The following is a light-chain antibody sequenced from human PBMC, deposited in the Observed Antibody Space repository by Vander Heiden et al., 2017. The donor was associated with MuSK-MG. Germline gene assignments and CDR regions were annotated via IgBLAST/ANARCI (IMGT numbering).Light chain of an antibody. CDR3: QQHNNWPPLT. J-gene: IGKJ4*01. V-gene: IGKV3-15*01. Sequence: EIVMTQSPVTLSVSPGERATLSCRASHSVSSNLAWYQQKPGQAPRLLIYGASTRATGIPARFSGSGYGPEFTLTISSLQSEDFAIYYCQQHNNWPPLTFGGGTKVEIK. CDR2: GAS. CDR1: HSVSSN.